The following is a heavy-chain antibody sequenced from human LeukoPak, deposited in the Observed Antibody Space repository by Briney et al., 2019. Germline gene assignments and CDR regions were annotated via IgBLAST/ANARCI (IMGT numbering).Heavy chain of an antibody. CDR2: IYYSGST. Sequence: SETLSLTCTVSGGSISSGGYYWSWIRQPPGKGLEWIGYIYYSGSTYYNPSLKSRVTISVDTSKNQFSLKLSSVTAADTAVYYCARDVYSYGYYYYGMDVWGQGTTVTVSS. CDR3: ARDVYSYGYYYYGMDV. CDR1: GGSISSGGYY. J-gene: IGHJ6*02. V-gene: IGHV4-30-4*01. D-gene: IGHD5-18*01.